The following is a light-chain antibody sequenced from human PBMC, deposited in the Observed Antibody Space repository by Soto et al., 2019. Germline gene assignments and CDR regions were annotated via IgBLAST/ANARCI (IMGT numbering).Light chain of an antibody. CDR3: SSYTSISSPYV. CDR2: EVS. J-gene: IGLJ1*01. CDR1: SSDVGGYNY. Sequence: QSALTQPASVSGSPGQSITISCTGTSSDVGGYNYVSWYQQHPGKAPKLMIYEVSNRPSGVSNRFSGSKSGNTASLTISGLQAEYEADYYCSSYTSISSPYVFGTGTKLTVL. V-gene: IGLV2-14*01.